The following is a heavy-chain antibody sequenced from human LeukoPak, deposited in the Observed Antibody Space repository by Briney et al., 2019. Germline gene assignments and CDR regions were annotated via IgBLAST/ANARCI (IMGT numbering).Heavy chain of an antibody. J-gene: IGHJ3*02. CDR2: ISSSSSYI. CDR1: GFTFSSYS. CDR3: ARDGSSDCSSTSCLYHDAFDI. V-gene: IGHV3-21*01. Sequence: GGSLRLSCAASGFTFSSYSMNWVRQAPGKGLEWVSSISSSSSYIYYADSVKGRFTISRDNAKNSLYLQMNSLGAEDTAVYYCARDGSSDCSSTSCLYHDAFDIWGQGTMVTVSS. D-gene: IGHD2-2*01.